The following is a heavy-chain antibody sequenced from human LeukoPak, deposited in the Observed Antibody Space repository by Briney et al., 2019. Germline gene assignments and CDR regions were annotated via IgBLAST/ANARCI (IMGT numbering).Heavy chain of an antibody. D-gene: IGHD3-22*01. CDR3: TTTYHYDTTGYSSYY. CDR2: IKSESVGGAI. Sequence: GGSLRLSCVVSGLTFSNAWMTWVRQAPGKGLEWVGRIKSESVGGAIDYAAPVKGRITISRDDSRNTLYLQMNSLKTEDTAFYYCTTTYHYDTTGYSSYYWGQGTLVTVSS. J-gene: IGHJ4*02. V-gene: IGHV3-15*01. CDR1: GLTFSNAW.